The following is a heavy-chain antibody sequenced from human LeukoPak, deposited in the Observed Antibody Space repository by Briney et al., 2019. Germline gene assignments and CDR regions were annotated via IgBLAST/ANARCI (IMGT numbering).Heavy chain of an antibody. Sequence: GGSLRLSCAASGSTFSSYGMHWVRQAPGKGLEWVAVIWYDGSNKYYADSVKGRFTISRDNSRDTLYLQMNSLRAEDTAVYYCAKGYYDYVWGSYYFDYWGQGTLVTVSS. J-gene: IGHJ4*02. D-gene: IGHD3-16*01. CDR2: IWYDGSNK. V-gene: IGHV3-33*06. CDR1: GSTFSSYG. CDR3: AKGYYDYVWGSYYFDY.